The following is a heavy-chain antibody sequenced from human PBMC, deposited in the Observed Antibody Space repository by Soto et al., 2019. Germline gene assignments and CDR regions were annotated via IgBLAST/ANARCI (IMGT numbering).Heavy chain of an antibody. Sequence: PSETLSLTCTVSGGSISSGGYYWSWIRQHPGKGLEWIGYIYYSGSTYYNPSLKSRVTISVDTSKNQFSLKLSSVTAADTAVYYCARVLSVEGDDFWSGPSGRVGLYYFDYWGQGTLVTVSS. D-gene: IGHD3-3*01. CDR1: GGSISSGGYY. CDR3: ARVLSVEGDDFWSGPSGRVGLYYFDY. J-gene: IGHJ4*02. CDR2: IYYSGST. V-gene: IGHV4-31*03.